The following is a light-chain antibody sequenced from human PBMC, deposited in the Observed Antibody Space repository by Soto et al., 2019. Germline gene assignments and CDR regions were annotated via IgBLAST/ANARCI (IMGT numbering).Light chain of an antibody. V-gene: IGKV3D-15*01. J-gene: IGKJ4*01. CDR3: QQYNDWPFT. Sequence: IEMTQSPATLSVSPGERATLSCRASQSVSSYLAWYQQKPGQAPRLLIYGASTRATGIPDRFSGSGSGAEFTLTISSLQSEDFAVYYCQQYNDWPFTFGGGTKVDIK. CDR1: QSVSSY. CDR2: GAS.